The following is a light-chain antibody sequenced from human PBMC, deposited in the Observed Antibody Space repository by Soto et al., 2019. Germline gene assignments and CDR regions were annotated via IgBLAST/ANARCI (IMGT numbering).Light chain of an antibody. V-gene: IGKV3-20*01. CDR2: GAS. J-gene: IGKJ2*01. Sequence: EIVLTQSPGTLSLSPGERATLSCRASQSVSSSSLAWYQQKPGQAPRLLIYGASSRGIGIPDRFSGSGSGTDFNLTISRLEPEAFAVYYCQQYGSSPPMYTFGQGTKLEIK. CDR1: QSVSSSS. CDR3: QQYGSSPPMYT.